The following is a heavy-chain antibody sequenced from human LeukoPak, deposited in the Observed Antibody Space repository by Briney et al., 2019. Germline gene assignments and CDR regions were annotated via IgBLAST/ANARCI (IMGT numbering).Heavy chain of an antibody. V-gene: IGHV3-23*01. Sequence: GGSLRLSCAASRFTFSSYAMTWVRQAPGKGLEWVSAISGSGGNTYYADSVKGRFTISRDNSKNTLYLQMNSLRPEDTAVYYCARVDRGYSYGFGFDIWGQGTMVTVSS. J-gene: IGHJ3*02. CDR3: ARVDRGYSYGFGFDI. CDR1: RFTFSSYA. CDR2: ISGSGGNT. D-gene: IGHD5-18*01.